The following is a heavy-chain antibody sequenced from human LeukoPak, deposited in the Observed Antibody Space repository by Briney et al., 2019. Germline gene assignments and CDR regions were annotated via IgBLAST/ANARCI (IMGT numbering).Heavy chain of an antibody. CDR3: AKGVAAAGGGDY. J-gene: IGHJ4*02. Sequence: PGRSLRLSCAASGFTFSSYGMHWVRQAPGKGLEWVAVIWYDGSNKYYADSVKGRFTISRDNAKNSLYLQMNSLRAEDTALYYCAKGVAAAGGGDYWGQGTLVTVSS. V-gene: IGHV3-33*03. CDR2: IWYDGSNK. CDR1: GFTFSSYG. D-gene: IGHD6-13*01.